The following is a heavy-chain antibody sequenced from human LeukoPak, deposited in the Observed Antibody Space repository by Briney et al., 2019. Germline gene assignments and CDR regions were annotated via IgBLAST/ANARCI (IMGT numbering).Heavy chain of an antibody. D-gene: IGHD5-24*01. CDR2: INPSGGST. Sequence: GASVKVSCKASGYTFTSYYMHWVRQAPGQGLEWMGIINPSGGSTSYAQKFRGRVTMTRDTSTSTVYMELSSLRSEDTAVYYCARDRDGYNINDAFDIWGQGTMVTVSS. J-gene: IGHJ3*02. CDR3: ARDRDGYNINDAFDI. CDR1: GYTFTSYY. V-gene: IGHV1-46*01.